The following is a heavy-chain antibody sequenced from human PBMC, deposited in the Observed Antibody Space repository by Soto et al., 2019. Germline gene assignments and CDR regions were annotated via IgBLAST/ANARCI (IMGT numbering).Heavy chain of an antibody. Sequence: QVQLVESGGGVVQPGGSLRLSCAASGFTFGSHGMHWVRQAPGKGLEWVAVIWYDGSNKDSADSVKGRFTISRHNYKNTRYLEMNSLRAEDRAVYYCATLASGYDSLDLFDIWGQGTMVTVSS. CDR1: GFTFGSHG. CDR3: ATLASGYDSLDLFDI. J-gene: IGHJ3*02. D-gene: IGHD5-12*01. CDR2: IWYDGSNK. V-gene: IGHV3-33*01.